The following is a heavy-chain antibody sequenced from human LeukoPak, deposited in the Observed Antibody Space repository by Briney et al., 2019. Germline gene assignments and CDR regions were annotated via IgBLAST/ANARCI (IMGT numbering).Heavy chain of an antibody. CDR2: ISTSSNTI. V-gene: IGHV3-11*04. Sequence: GGSLRLSCEASGFNFSDYYMSWIRQAPGKGLEWLSYISTSSNTIYYAESVKGRFTVSRDNAKNSLYLQMNSLRAEDTAVYYCAREGQWRSFDIWGQGTMVTVSS. J-gene: IGHJ3*02. CDR3: AREGQWRSFDI. D-gene: IGHD6-19*01. CDR1: GFNFSDYY.